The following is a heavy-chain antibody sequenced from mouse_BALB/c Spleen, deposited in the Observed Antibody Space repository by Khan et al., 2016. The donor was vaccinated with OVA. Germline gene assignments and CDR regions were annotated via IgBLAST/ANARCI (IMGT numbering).Heavy chain of an antibody. J-gene: IGHJ3*01. CDR1: GYSITSDYA. CDR3: ARGRAY. V-gene: IGHV3-2*02. D-gene: IGHD3-3*01. CDR2: ITYSGST. Sequence: EVQLQESGPGLVKPSQSLSLTCTVTGYSITSDYAWNWIRQFPGNKLEWMGYITYSGSTSYTPSLKSRFSITRDTSKNQFFLQLNSLTTEDTATYSCARGRAYWGQGTLVTVSA.